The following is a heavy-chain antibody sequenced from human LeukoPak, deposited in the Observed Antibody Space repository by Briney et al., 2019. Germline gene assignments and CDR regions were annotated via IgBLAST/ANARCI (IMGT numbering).Heavy chain of an antibody. CDR2: IIPIFGTA. J-gene: IGHJ5*02. V-gene: IGHV1-69*01. CDR3: ARDRGYSSGWWSWFDP. Sequence: GSSVKVSCKASGGTFSSYAISWVRQAPGQGLEWMGGIIPIFGTANYAQKFQGRVTITADESTSTAYMELRSLRSDDTAVYYCARDRGYSSGWWSWFDPWGQGTLVTVSS. D-gene: IGHD6-19*01. CDR1: GGTFSSYA.